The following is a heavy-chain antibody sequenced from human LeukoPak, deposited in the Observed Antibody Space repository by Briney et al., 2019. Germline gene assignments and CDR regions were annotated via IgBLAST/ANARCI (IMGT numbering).Heavy chain of an antibody. J-gene: IGHJ4*02. CDR1: GFTFSSYA. CDR3: ARSQYTSSSHFDS. V-gene: IGHV3-30*16. Sequence: SGGSLRLSCAASGFTFSSYAMQWVRQAPGKGREGVAVISSDGSNKYYADSVKGRFTISRDNSKYTLYLQMNSLRAEDTAVYYCARSQYTSSSHFDSWGQGTLVTVSS. CDR2: ISSDGSNK. D-gene: IGHD6-6*01.